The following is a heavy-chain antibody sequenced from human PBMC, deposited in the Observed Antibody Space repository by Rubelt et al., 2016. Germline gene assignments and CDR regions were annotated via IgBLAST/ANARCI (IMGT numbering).Heavy chain of an antibody. J-gene: IGHJ4*02. D-gene: IGHD2-2*01. Sequence: QVHLQESGPELVKPSETLSLTCTVSSGSVSSADHYWGWIRQPPGKGLEWIGTIDYSGATYYNPSLKSRVTIFVDTSKNQFSLKLSSVTAADTAVYYWARGPLCSGTSCHYSFDYWGQGTLVTVSS. CDR1: SGSVSSADHY. CDR3: ARGPLCSGTSCHYSFDY. V-gene: IGHV4-39*07. CDR2: IDYSGAT.